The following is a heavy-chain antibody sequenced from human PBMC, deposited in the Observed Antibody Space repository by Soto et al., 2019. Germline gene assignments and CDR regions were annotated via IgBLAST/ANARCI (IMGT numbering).Heavy chain of an antibody. CDR2: ISAYNGNT. D-gene: IGHD3-9*01. J-gene: IGHJ3*02. CDR1: GYTFTSYG. CDR3: ARADIHYVILTVYHGDVFEI. Sequence: ASVKVSCKASGYTFTSYGISWVRQAPGQGLEWMGWISAYNGNTNYAQKLQGRVTMTTDTSTSTAYMELRSLRSDDTAVYYCARADIHYVILTVYHGDVFEIWGQGTMVPVSS. V-gene: IGHV1-18*01.